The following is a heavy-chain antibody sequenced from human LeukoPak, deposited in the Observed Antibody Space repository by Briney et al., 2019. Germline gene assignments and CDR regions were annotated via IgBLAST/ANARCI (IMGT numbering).Heavy chain of an antibody. D-gene: IGHD3-22*01. CDR1: GGSFSGYY. CDR2: INHSGST. CDR3: ARKKFRYYDSSGYYYRRNPQDRLGAFDI. J-gene: IGHJ3*02. Sequence: SETLSLTCAVYGGSFSGYYWSWIRQPPGKGLEWIGEINHSGSTNYNPSLKSRVTISVDTSKNQFSLKLSSVTAADTAVYYCARKKFRYYDSSGYYYRRNPQDRLGAFDIWGQGTMVTVSS. V-gene: IGHV4-34*01.